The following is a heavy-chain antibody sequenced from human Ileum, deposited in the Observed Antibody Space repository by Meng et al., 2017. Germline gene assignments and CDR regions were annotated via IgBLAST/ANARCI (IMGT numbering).Heavy chain of an antibody. Sequence: GESLKISCAASGLTFSSYEMNWVRQAPGKGLEWISYINGPGSSIYYADSVKGRFTISRDNAKKLVYLQMISLRAEDTALYYCARKKPRTVYFDPWGQGTLVTVSS. CDR3: ARKKPRTVYFDP. CDR1: GLTFSSYE. CDR2: INGPGSSI. D-gene: IGHD1-14*01. J-gene: IGHJ5*02. V-gene: IGHV3-48*03.